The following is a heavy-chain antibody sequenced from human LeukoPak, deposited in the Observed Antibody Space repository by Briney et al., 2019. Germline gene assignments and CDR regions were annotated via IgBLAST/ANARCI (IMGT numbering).Heavy chain of an antibody. CDR1: GFTFDDYA. CDR3: AKDTSYSGSYYDFDY. Sequence: GGSLRLSCVASGFTFDDYAMHWVRQAPGKGLEWVSLISWDGGSTYYADSVKGRFTISRDNSKDSLYLQMNSLRAEDTALYYCAKDTSYSGSYYDFDYWGQGTLVTVSS. V-gene: IGHV3-43D*04. D-gene: IGHD1-26*01. J-gene: IGHJ4*02. CDR2: ISWDGGST.